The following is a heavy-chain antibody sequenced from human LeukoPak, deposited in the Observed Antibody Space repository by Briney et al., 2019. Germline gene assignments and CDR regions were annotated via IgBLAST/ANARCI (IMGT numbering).Heavy chain of an antibody. J-gene: IGHJ4*02. Sequence: SVKVSCKASGGTFSSYAISWVRQAPGQGLEWMGGIIPILGTTNYAQRFQGRVTITADESTSTAYMELSSLRSEDTAVYYCARAGIPAAGTLDYWGQGTLVTVSS. CDR2: IIPILGTT. V-gene: IGHV1-69*13. D-gene: IGHD6-13*01. CDR1: GGTFSSYA. CDR3: ARAGIPAAGTLDY.